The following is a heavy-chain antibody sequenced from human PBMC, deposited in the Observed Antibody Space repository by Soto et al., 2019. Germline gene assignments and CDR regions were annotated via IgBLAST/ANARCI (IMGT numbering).Heavy chain of an antibody. CDR3: ARALYSAGGQLGMRNWLDP. Sequence: VQLVQSGAEVKTPGASVKVSCRASGYTFLNYAISWVRQAPGQGLEWMGWTSAYGGDTHYAQKFKGKVIMTADTSTSTAYMQLRSLKPDDTAVYDCARALYSAGGQLGMRNWLDPWGHGTRVTVSP. CDR1: GYTFLNYA. D-gene: IGHD3-16*01. CDR2: TSAYGGDT. V-gene: IGHV1-18*01. J-gene: IGHJ5*02.